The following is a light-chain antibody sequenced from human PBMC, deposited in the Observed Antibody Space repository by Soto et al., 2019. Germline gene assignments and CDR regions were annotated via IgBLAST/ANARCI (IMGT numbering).Light chain of an antibody. CDR2: DAS. Sequence: DIQMTQSPSTLSASVGDRVTITCRASQSISSWLAWYQQKPGKAPKLLIYDASSLESGVPSRFSGSGSGTEFTLTISSLQPDDFATYYCQQYNSYPGYTFGHGTKLEIK. J-gene: IGKJ2*01. V-gene: IGKV1-5*01. CDR3: QQYNSYPGYT. CDR1: QSISSW.